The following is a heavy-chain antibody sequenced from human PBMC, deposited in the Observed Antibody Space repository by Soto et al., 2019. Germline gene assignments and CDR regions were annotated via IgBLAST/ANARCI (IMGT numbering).Heavy chain of an antibody. CDR3: ARTTAVPNTLRSRYFFDY. CDR1: GGSVSDKTYY. CDR2: VDYSGTT. Sequence: SETLSLTCSVSGGSVSDKTYYWSWIRQPPGKRLEWIGYVDYSGTTNYNPSLKSRVTISADLSKNRFSLRLSSVTTADTALYYCARTTAVPNTLRSRYFFDYWGQGTLVTVSS. V-gene: IGHV4-61*01. D-gene: IGHD4-17*01. J-gene: IGHJ4*02.